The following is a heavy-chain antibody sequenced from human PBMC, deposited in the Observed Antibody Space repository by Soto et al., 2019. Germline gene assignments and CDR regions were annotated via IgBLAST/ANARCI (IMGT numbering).Heavy chain of an antibody. Sequence: ASVKVSCKTSGYTFTSSTVNWVRQAPGQRLEWMGWINAGTGNTRYSQRFQDRVSITRDTSARIAYMELSSLRPEDTAVYYCASESYGGEFDYWGQGTLVTVSS. CDR3: ASESYGGEFDY. V-gene: IGHV1-3*01. D-gene: IGHD4-17*01. CDR2: INAGTGNT. J-gene: IGHJ4*02. CDR1: GYTFTSST.